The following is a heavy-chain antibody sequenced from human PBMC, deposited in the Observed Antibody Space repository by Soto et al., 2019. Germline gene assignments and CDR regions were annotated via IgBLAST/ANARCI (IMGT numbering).Heavy chain of an antibody. CDR2: IYHSGSI. CDR3: ARQGFGATHGLVDV. Sequence: PSETLSLTCAVSGGSISSGGYSWSWIRQPPGKGLEWIGYIYHSGSIYYNPSLKSRVTISVDRSKNQFSLKLTSVTVADTALYYCARQGFGATHGLVDVWGQGTTVTVSS. D-gene: IGHD3-10*01. V-gene: IGHV4-30-2*01. J-gene: IGHJ6*02. CDR1: GGSISSGGYS.